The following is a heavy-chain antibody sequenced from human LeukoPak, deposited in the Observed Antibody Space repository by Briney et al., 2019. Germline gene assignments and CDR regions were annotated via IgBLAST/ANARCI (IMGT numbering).Heavy chain of an antibody. CDR3: ARVGEQWLVFFDY. V-gene: IGHV6-1*01. Sequence: SQTLSLTCAISGDSVSSNSAAWTWIRQSPSRGLEWLGRTYYKSKWYNDYAISVKSRITINPDTSKNQFSLQLNSVTPEDTAVYYCARVGEQWLVFFDYWGQGTLVTVSS. J-gene: IGHJ4*02. D-gene: IGHD6-19*01. CDR2: TYYKSKWYN. CDR1: GDSVSSNSAA.